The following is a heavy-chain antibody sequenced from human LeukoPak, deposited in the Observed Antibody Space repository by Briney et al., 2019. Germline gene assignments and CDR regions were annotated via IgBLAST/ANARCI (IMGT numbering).Heavy chain of an antibody. CDR1: GFTFRSYD. D-gene: IGHD6-19*01. Sequence: GRCMSLSCAASGFTFRSYDMTWVRQAPGRGMDWVGSIRPSGDNTYYGASVKGGLSTSRDNPKNTVYLQMNDMRLNKTPAYNFARVAAWHWFAPSSQGTLATVSS. V-gene: IGHV3-23*01. J-gene: IGHJ5*01. CDR3: ARVAAWHWFAP. CDR2: IRPSGDNT.